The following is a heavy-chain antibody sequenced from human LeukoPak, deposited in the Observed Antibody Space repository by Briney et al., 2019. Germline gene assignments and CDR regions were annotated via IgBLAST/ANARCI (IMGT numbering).Heavy chain of an antibody. D-gene: IGHD2-2*01. Sequence: KPSETLSLTCAVYGGSFSGYYWSWIRQPPGKGLEWIGEINHSGSTNYNPFLKSRVTISVDTSKNQFSLKLSSVTAADTAVYYCARGGCSSTSCYFDPWGQGTLVTVSS. CDR1: GGSFSGYY. CDR2: INHSGST. V-gene: IGHV4-34*01. J-gene: IGHJ5*02. CDR3: ARGGCSSTSCYFDP.